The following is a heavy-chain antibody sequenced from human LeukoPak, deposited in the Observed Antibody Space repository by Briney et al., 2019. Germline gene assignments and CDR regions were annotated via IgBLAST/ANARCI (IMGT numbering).Heavy chain of an antibody. J-gene: IGHJ3*02. CDR3: AREPLALPLRKAFDI. CDR1: GGSFSGYY. D-gene: IGHD5-12*01. CDR2: INHSGTT. V-gene: IGHV4-34*01. Sequence: PSETLSLTCGVYGGSFSGYYWSWIRQPPGRGLEWIGEINHSGTTKYNPSLKSRVTISVDTSKTQFSLRLSSMTAADTAVYYCAREPLALPLRKAFDIWGQGTVVTVSS.